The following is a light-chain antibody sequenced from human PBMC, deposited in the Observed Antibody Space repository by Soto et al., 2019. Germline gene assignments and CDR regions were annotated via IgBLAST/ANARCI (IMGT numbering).Light chain of an antibody. Sequence: EIVLTQSPATLSLSPGERATISCRASQSVSSYLAWYQQKPGQAPRLLIYDASNRATGIPARFSGSGSGTDFSLTISSLEPGDLAVYYCQQYGSSPRTFGQGTKVDIK. V-gene: IGKV3-11*01. J-gene: IGKJ1*01. CDR2: DAS. CDR1: QSVSSY. CDR3: QQYGSSPRT.